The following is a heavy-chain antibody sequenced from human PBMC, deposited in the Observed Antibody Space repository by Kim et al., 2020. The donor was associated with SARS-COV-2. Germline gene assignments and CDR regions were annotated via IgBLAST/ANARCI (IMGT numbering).Heavy chain of an antibody. CDR1: GYTFTSYA. J-gene: IGHJ6*03. Sequence: ASVKVSCKASGYTFTSYAMHWVRQAPGQRLEWMGWINAGNGNTKYSQKCQGRVTITRDTSASTAYMELSSLRFEDTAVYYCARDLRGYYYYMDVWGKGTTVTVSS. CDR2: INAGNGNT. V-gene: IGHV1-3*01. D-gene: IGHD2-15*01. CDR3: ARDLRGYYYYMDV.